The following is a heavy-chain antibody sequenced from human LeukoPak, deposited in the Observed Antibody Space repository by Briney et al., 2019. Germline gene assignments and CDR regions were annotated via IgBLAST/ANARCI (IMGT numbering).Heavy chain of an antibody. CDR1: GFTFSSYS. D-gene: IGHD5-24*01. J-gene: IGHJ3*02. CDR2: ISSSSSTI. V-gene: IGHV3-48*04. CDR3: ARDSGGDGYRDAFDI. Sequence: PGGSLRLSCAASGFTFSSYSMNWVRQAPGKGLEWVSYISSSSSTIYYADSVKGRFTISRDNAKNSLYLQMNSLRAEDTAVYYCARDSGGDGYRDAFDIWGQGTMVTVSS.